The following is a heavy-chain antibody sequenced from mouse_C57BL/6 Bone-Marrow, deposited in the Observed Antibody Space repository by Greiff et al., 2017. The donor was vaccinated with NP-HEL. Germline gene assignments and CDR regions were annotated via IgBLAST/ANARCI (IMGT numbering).Heavy chain of an antibody. D-gene: IGHD2-14*01. CDR2: IDPSDSYT. CDR3: ARIGDYSRGAMDY. Sequence: QVQLKQPGAELVKPGASVKLSCKASGYTFTSYWMQWVKQRPGQGLEWIGEIDPSDSYTNYNQKFKGKATLTVDTSSSTAYMQLSSLTSEDSAVYYCARIGDYSRGAMDYWGQGTSVTVSS. J-gene: IGHJ4*01. CDR1: GYTFTSYW. V-gene: IGHV1-50*01.